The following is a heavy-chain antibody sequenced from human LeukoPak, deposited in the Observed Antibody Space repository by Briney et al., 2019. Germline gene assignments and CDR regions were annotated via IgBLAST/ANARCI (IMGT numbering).Heavy chain of an antibody. CDR1: GFAFSSYA. CDR3: AKDQVNMIVVVLWYFDL. J-gene: IGHJ2*01. CDR2: ISGSGGST. D-gene: IGHD3-22*01. Sequence: GGSLRLSCAASGFAFSSYAMSWVRQAPGKWLEWVSAISGSGGSTYYADSVKGRFTISRDNSKNTLYLQMNSLRAEDTAVYYCAKDQVNMIVVVLWYFDLWGRGTLVTVSS. V-gene: IGHV3-23*01.